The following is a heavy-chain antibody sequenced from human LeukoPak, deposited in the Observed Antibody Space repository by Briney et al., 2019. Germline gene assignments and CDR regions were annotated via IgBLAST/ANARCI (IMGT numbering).Heavy chain of an antibody. Sequence: RGSLRLSCAASGFTFRIHYMSWVRQAPGKGLEWVAGVSDSGGSTNYADSVKGRFTISRDNAKNTLYLQMNSLRAEDTAVYFCGKRGVGIRGVIKVGVQKEAYYFGYWGQGALVTVSS. V-gene: IGHV3-23*01. D-gene: IGHD3-10*01. CDR2: VSDSGGST. CDR1: GFTFRIHY. J-gene: IGHJ4*02. CDR3: GKRGVGIRGVIKVGVQKEAYYFGY.